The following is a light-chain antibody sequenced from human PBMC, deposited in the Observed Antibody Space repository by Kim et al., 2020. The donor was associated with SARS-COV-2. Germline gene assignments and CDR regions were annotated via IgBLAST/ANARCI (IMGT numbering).Light chain of an antibody. J-gene: IGLJ2*01. CDR1: KLGDKY. V-gene: IGLV3-1*01. CDR3: QAWVSSTVV. Sequence: SESPGQTANITCSGDKLGDKYACWYQQKPGPSPVLVIYQDSGRPSGIPERFSGSNSGNTATLTISGTQAMDEADYYCQAWVSSTVVFGGGTQLTVL. CDR2: QDS.